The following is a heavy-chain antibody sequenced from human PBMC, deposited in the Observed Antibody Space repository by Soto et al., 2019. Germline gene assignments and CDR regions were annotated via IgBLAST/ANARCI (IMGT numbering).Heavy chain of an antibody. CDR3: AKDKVVGEAGTTPYYYYDYMDV. V-gene: IGHV3-9*01. CDR1: GFTFDDYA. D-gene: IGHD2-2*01. CDR2: ISWNSGSI. J-gene: IGHJ6*03. Sequence: EVQLVESGGGLVQPGRSLRLSCAASGFTFDDYAMHWVRQAPGKGLEWVSGISWNSGSIGYADSVKGRFTISRDNAKNSLYLQMNSLRAEDTALYYCAKDKVVGEAGTTPYYYYDYMDVWGKGTTVTVSS.